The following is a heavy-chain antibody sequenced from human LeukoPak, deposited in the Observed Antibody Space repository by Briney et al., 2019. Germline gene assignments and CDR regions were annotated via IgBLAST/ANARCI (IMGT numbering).Heavy chain of an antibody. J-gene: IGHJ4*02. CDR3: ARDPQGYFDY. CDR1: GGSISSSSYY. V-gene: IGHV4-39*07. CDR2: IYYSGST. Sequence: SETLSLTCTVSGGSISSSSYYWGWIRQPPGKGLEWIGSIYYSGSTYYNPSLKSRVTISVDTSKNQFSLKLSSVTAADTAVYYCARDPQGYFDYWGQGTLVTVSS.